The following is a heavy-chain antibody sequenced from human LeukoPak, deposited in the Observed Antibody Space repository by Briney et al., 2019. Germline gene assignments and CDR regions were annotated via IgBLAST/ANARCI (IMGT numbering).Heavy chain of an antibody. V-gene: IGHV3-23*01. Sequence: GGSLRLSCAASGFTFSNYAMNWVRQAPGKGLEWVSAISGSSGRTYYADSVKGRFTISRDNSKNTLYLQMGSLRAEDMAVYYCARGEAAGTFYFDYWGQGTLVTVSS. J-gene: IGHJ4*02. CDR1: GFTFSNYA. CDR2: ISGSSGRT. D-gene: IGHD6-13*01. CDR3: ARGEAAGTFYFDY.